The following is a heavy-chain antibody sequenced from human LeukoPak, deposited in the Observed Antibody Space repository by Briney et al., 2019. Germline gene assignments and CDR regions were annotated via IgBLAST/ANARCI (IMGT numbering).Heavy chain of an antibody. V-gene: IGHV4-59*01. CDR2: IYYSGST. J-gene: IGHJ6*02. CDR1: GGSISSYY. CDR3: ARVSGYYDSSGYYNCYGMDV. Sequence: SETLSLTCTVSGGSISSYYWSWIRQPPGKGLEWIGYIYYSGSTNYNPSLKSRVTISVDTSKNQFSLKLSSVTAADTAVYYCARVSGYYDSSGYYNCYGMDVWGQGTTVTVSS. D-gene: IGHD3-22*01.